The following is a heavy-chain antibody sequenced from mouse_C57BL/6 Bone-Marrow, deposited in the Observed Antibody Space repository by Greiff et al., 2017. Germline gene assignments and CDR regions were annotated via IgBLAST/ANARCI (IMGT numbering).Heavy chain of an antibody. CDR2: IDPSDSYT. Sequence: QVQLKQPGAELVKPGASVKLSCKASGYTFTSYWMQWVKQRPGQGLEWIGEIDPSDSYTNYNQKFKGKATLTVDTSSSTAYMQLSSLTSEDSAVYYCARWGYPWYAYWGQGTLVTVSA. CDR3: ARWGYPWYAY. V-gene: IGHV1-50*01. J-gene: IGHJ3*01. CDR1: GYTFTSYW.